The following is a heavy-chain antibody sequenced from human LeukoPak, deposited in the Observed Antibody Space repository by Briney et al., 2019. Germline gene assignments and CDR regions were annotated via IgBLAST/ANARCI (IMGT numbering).Heavy chain of an antibody. V-gene: IGHV3-30-3*02. CDR1: GFTFRAYI. Sequence: GRSLRLSCAASGFTFRAYIMHWVRQAPGKGLEWVAVITSDGTNEYYADAVKGRFTISRDNSKTTLYLHMNSLRVEDTAVYYCAKHLPSTYYYDSSGYYPGDAFDIWGQGTMVTVSS. D-gene: IGHD3-22*01. J-gene: IGHJ3*02. CDR3: AKHLPSTYYYDSSGYYPGDAFDI. CDR2: ITSDGTNE.